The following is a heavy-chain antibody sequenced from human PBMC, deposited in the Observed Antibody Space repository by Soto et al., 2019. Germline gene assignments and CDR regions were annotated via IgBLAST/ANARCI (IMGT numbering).Heavy chain of an antibody. V-gene: IGHV4-59*08. J-gene: IGHJ4*02. Sequence: PSETLSLTCTVSGGSVSGYNWSWIRQPPGKGLEWIAYIHYTGSSNSNPSLESRVTMSVDTSKNQFSLKLSSVTAADTAVYYCARHFSVDYFDYWGQGALVIVSS. CDR2: IHYTGSS. CDR1: GGSVSGYN. CDR3: ARHFSVDYFDY.